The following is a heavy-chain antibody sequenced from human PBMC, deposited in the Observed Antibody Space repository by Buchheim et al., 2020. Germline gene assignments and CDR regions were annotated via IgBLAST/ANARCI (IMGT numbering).Heavy chain of an antibody. CDR3: ARDQYYYDSSGYYYYWYFDL. V-gene: IGHV3-33*01. CDR2: IWYDGSNK. Sequence: QVQLVESGGGVVQPGRSLRLSCAASGFTFSSYGMHWVRQAPGKGLEWVAVIWYDGSNKYYADSVKGRFTISRDNSKNTLYLQMNSLRAEDTAVYYCARDQYYYDSSGYYYYWYFDLWGRGTL. J-gene: IGHJ2*01. D-gene: IGHD3-22*01. CDR1: GFTFSSYG.